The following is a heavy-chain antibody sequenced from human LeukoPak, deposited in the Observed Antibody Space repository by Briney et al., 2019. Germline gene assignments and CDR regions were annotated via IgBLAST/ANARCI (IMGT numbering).Heavy chain of an antibody. J-gene: IGHJ4*02. CDR3: ARDRYSGSLHDFDY. CDR1: GGSISSGDYY. D-gene: IGHD1-26*01. Sequence: TSETLSLTCTVSGGSISSGDYYWSWIRQPPGKGLEWIGYIYYSGSTYYNPSLKSRVTISVDTSKNQFSLKLSSVTAADTAVYYCARDRYSGSLHDFDYWGQGTLATVSS. CDR2: IYYSGST. V-gene: IGHV4-30-4*08.